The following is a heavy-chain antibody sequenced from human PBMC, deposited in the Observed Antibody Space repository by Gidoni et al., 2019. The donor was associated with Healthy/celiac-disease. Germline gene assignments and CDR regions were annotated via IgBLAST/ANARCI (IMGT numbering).Heavy chain of an antibody. J-gene: IGHJ4*02. D-gene: IGHD3-10*01. CDR3: ARDTFWVNSQGDGSGIPIDY. Sequence: AISWVRQAPGQGLEWMGRIIPILGIANYAQKFQGSVTITADNSTSTAYMELSSLRSEDTAVYYFARDTFWVNSQGDGSGIPIDYWGQGTLGTVSS. CDR1: A. CDR2: IIPILGIA. V-gene: IGHV1-69*04.